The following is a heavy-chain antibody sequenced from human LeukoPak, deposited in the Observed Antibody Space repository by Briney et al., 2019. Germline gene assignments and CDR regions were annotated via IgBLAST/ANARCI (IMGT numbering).Heavy chain of an antibody. CDR1: GYTFSNYW. V-gene: IGHV3-74*01. CDR3: TFQGWFGEIFVDY. D-gene: IGHD3-10*01. CDR2: INSDEITT. J-gene: IGHJ4*02. Sequence: GGSLRLSCVASGYTFSNYWIHWVRQAPGKGLVWVSRINSDEITTSYADSVKGRFTISRDNAKNTLYLQMNSLRAEDTAVYYCTFQGWFGEIFVDYWGQGTLVTVSS.